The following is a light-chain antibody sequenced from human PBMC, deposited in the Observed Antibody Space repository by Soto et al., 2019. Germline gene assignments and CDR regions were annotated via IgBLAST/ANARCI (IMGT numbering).Light chain of an antibody. CDR2: EVS. Sequence: QSVLTQPASVSGSPGQSITISCTGSSSDVGGYNYVSWYQNHPGKAPKLMIYEVSNRPSGVSNRFSGSKSGNTASLTISGLQAEDEADYYCSSYTSSSALVFGGGTKLTVL. J-gene: IGLJ2*01. V-gene: IGLV2-14*01. CDR3: SSYTSSSALV. CDR1: SSDVGGYNY.